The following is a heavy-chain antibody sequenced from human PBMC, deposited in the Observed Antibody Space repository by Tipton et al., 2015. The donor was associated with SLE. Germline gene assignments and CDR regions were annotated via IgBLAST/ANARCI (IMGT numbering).Heavy chain of an antibody. CDR2: IYYSGST. CDR1: GGSISSYY. D-gene: IGHD6-6*01. Sequence: TLSLTCTVSGGSISSYYWSWIRQSPGKGLEWIGSIYYSGSTYYNPSLKSRVTISVDTSKNQFSLKLSSVTAADTAVYYCATFHSSSYYFDYWGQGTLVTVSS. V-gene: IGHV4-59*12. CDR3: ATFHSSSYYFDY. J-gene: IGHJ4*02.